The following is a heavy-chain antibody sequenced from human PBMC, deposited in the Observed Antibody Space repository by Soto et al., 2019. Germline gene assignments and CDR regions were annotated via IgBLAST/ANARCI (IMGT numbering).Heavy chain of an antibody. V-gene: IGHV4-39*01. D-gene: IGHD4-4*01. CDR1: GGSISSSSYY. CDR3: ASSTVTTYRFDP. Sequence: SETLSLTCTVSGGSISSSSYYWGWIRQPPGKGLEWIGSIYYSGSTYYNPSLKSRVTISVDTSKNQFSLKLSSVTAADTAVYYCASSTVTTYRFDPWGQGTLVTVSS. CDR2: IYYSGST. J-gene: IGHJ5*02.